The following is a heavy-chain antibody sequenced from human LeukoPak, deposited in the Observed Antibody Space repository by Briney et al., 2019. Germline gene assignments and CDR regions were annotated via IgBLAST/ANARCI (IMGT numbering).Heavy chain of an antibody. Sequence: GGSLTLSCAASGFTFSDYAMSWVRQAPGKGLEWVSGISGSGGSTYYADSVKGRFTISRDNSKNTLYLQVNSLRAEDTALYYCAKDEYSGYDYYFDYWGQGTLVTVSS. CDR1: GFTFSDYA. CDR3: AKDEYSGYDYYFDY. J-gene: IGHJ4*02. CDR2: ISGSGGST. D-gene: IGHD5-12*01. V-gene: IGHV3-23*01.